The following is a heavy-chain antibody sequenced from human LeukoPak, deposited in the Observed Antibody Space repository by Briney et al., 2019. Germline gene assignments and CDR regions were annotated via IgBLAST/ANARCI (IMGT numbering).Heavy chain of an antibody. CDR1: GFTFSDYS. Sequence: RGSLRLSCAASGFTFSDYSMNWVRQAPGKGLEWVSYIGIGTGATRYADSVKGRFTISRDEAENSLYLQMDSLRDEDTAVYFCARDRSYSFDYWGQGTLVTASS. D-gene: IGHD2-21*01. CDR2: IGIGTGAT. CDR3: ARDRSYSFDY. J-gene: IGHJ4*02. V-gene: IGHV3-48*02.